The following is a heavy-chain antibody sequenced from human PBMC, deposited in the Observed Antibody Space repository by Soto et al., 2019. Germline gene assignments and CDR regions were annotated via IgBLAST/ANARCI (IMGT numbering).Heavy chain of an antibody. CDR3: ATDLTMVRGVNWFDP. D-gene: IGHD3-10*01. V-gene: IGHV1-24*01. J-gene: IGHJ5*02. CDR2: FDPEDGET. CDR1: GYTLTELS. Sequence: ASVKVSCKVSGYTLTELSMHWVRQAPGKGLEWMGGFDPEDGETIYAQKFQGRDTMTEDTSTDTAYMEMRSLRYEDTAVYYCATDLTMVRGVNWFDPWGQGTLVTVSS.